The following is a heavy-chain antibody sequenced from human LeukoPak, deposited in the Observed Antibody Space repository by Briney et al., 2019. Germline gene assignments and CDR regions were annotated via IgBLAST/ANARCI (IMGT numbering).Heavy chain of an antibody. D-gene: IGHD3-9*01. Sequence: GGSLRLSCAASGFTFSSYAVSWVRQAPGKGLEWVSAISGSGGSTYYADSVKGRFTISRDNSKNTLYLQMNSLRAEDTAVYYCAKDLPYYDILTGYYTNYYFDYWGQGTLVTVSS. CDR2: ISGSGGST. CDR1: GFTFSSYA. J-gene: IGHJ4*02. V-gene: IGHV3-23*01. CDR3: AKDLPYYDILTGYYTNYYFDY.